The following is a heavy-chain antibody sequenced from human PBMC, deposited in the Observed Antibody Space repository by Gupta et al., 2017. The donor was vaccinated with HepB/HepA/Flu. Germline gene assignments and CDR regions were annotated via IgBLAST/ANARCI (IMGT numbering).Heavy chain of an antibody. CDR1: GFTFSSYS. V-gene: IGHV3-21*01. CDR3: ARDHRFFREWDHYYYYGMDV. Sequence: EVQLVESGGGLVKPGGSLRLSCAASGFTFSSYSMNWVRQAPGKGLEWVSSISSSSSYIYYADSVKGRFTISRDNAKNSLYLQMNSLRAEDTAVYYCARDHRFFREWDHYYYYGMDVWGQGTTVTVSS. J-gene: IGHJ6*02. CDR2: ISSSSSYI. D-gene: IGHD3-10*01.